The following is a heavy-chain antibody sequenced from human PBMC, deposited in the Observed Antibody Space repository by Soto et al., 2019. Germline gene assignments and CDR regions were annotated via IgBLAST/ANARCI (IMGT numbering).Heavy chain of an antibody. Sequence: QVQLQQWGAGLLKPSETLSLTCAVYGGSFSGYYWSWIRQPPGKGLEWIGEINHSGSTNYNPSLKSSVTIAVVTSKNQFPLKLRSVTAADTAVYYCARGSARMVRGVIYFDYWGQGTLVTVSS. J-gene: IGHJ4*02. CDR3: ARGSARMVRGVIYFDY. CDR2: INHSGST. CDR1: GGSFSGYY. D-gene: IGHD3-10*01. V-gene: IGHV4-34*01.